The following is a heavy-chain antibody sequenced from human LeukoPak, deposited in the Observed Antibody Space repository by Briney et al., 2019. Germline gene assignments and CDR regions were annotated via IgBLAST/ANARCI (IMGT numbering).Heavy chain of an antibody. J-gene: IGHJ3*02. CDR2: IYTSGST. CDR1: GGSISSYY. D-gene: IGHD3-3*01. Sequence: SETLSLTCTVSGGSISSYYWSWIRQPAGKGLEWIGRIYTSGSTNYNPSLKSRVTMSVDTSKNQFSLKLSSVTAADTAVYYCARGRRYYDFWSGYPPGVVDAFDIWGQGTMVTVSS. V-gene: IGHV4-4*07. CDR3: ARGRRYYDFWSGYPPGVVDAFDI.